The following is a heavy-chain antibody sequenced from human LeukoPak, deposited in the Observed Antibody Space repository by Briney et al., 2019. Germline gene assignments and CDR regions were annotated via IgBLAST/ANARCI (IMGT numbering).Heavy chain of an antibody. V-gene: IGHV1-69*16. J-gene: IGHJ5*02. D-gene: IGHD4/OR15-4a*01. Sequence: GSSVKVSCKSSGGSFSTYTISWVRQAPGQRPEWMGGILPGLPTPNYAQKFQGRVTISADEYTRTAYMELNSLRSGDTAMYYCARSTNYGDGWFGPWGQGTLVTVSS. CDR1: GGSFSTYT. CDR2: ILPGLPTP. CDR3: ARSTNYGDGWFGP.